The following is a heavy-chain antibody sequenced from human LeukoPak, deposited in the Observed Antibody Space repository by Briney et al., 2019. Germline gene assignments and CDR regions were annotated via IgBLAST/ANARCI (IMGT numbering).Heavy chain of an antibody. V-gene: IGHV4-31*03. CDR1: GGSISSGGYD. CDR3: ARVPTTSYYFDY. J-gene: IGHJ4*02. D-gene: IGHD2/OR15-2a*01. CDR2: IYYSGST. Sequence: SETLSLTCTVSGGSISSGGYDWSCIRQHPGKGLEWIGYIYYSGSTYYNPSRKSRVTISVDTSKNQLSLQRSSVTAADPAVYYCARVPTTSYYFDYWGQGTLVTVSS.